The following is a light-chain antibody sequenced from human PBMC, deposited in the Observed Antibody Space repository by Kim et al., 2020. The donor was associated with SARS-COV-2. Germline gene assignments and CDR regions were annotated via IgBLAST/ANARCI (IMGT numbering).Light chain of an antibody. CDR1: QSIRSS. J-gene: IGKJ2*01. CDR3: QQYDSFAQYT. Sequence: ASVVDRVTITCRASQSIRSSFAWYQQKPGKAPNLLIYDASRLERGVPSRFSGSGSGTEFPLTISSLQPEDFATYFCQQYDSFAQYTFGQGTKLEI. CDR2: DAS. V-gene: IGKV1-5*01.